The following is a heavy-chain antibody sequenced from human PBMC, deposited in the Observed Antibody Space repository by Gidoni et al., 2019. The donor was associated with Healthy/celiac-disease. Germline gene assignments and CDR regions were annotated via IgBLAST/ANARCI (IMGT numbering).Heavy chain of an antibody. V-gene: IGHV3-64D*08. J-gene: IGHJ4*02. D-gene: IGHD3-22*01. CDR3: VKDQNYYDSSGSFDY. CDR1: VFTFSSYA. Sequence: EVQLVESGGGLVQPGGSLRLSCSASVFTFSSYAMHWVRQAPGKGLEYVSAISSNGGSTYYADSVKGRFTISRDNSKNTLYLQMSSLRAEDTAVYYCVKDQNYYDSSGSFDYWGQGTLVTVSS. CDR2: ISSNGGST.